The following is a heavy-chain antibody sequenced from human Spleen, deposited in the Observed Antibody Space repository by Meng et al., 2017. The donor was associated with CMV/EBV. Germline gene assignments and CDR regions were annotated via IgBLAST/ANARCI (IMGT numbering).Heavy chain of an antibody. V-gene: IGHV6-1*01. CDR3: ARGQNSLIRGWSFDY. CDR2: TYYRSKWYD. J-gene: IGHJ4*02. D-gene: IGHD4-23*01. CDR1: VSSNTAA. Sequence: VSSNTAAWNWISQSPSRGLEWLGRTYYRSKWYDDYAVSVTSRIIINPDTSKNQFSLQLNSVTPEDTAVYYCARGQNSLIRGWSFDYWGQGTLVTVSS.